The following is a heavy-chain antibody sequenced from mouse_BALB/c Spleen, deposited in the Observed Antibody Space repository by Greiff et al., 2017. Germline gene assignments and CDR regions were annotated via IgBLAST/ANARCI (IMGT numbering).Heavy chain of an antibody. CDR1: GFDFSRYW. Sequence: EVKVEESGGGLVQPGGSLKLSCAASGFDFSRYWMSWVRQAPGKGLEWIGEINPDSSTINYTPSLKDKFIISRDNAKNTLYLQMSKVRSEDTALYYCASIYYDYDWFAYWGQGTLVTVSA. CDR2: INPDSSTI. CDR3: ASIYYDYDWFAY. V-gene: IGHV4-1*02. D-gene: IGHD2-4*01. J-gene: IGHJ3*01.